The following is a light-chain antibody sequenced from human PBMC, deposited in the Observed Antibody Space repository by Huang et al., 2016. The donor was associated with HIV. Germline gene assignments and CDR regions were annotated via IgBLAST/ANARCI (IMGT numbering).Light chain of an antibody. J-gene: IGKJ2*01. CDR3: QQYNNWPPYT. CDR1: QNVNSN. CDR2: GAS. Sequence: EIVMTQSPATLSVSPGERATLSCRASQNVNSNLAWYQQKPGQPPRLLIYGASTRATDIPARFSGSGPETEFTLTISSLQSEDFAVYYCQQYNNWPPYTFGQGTKLEIK. V-gene: IGKV3-15*01.